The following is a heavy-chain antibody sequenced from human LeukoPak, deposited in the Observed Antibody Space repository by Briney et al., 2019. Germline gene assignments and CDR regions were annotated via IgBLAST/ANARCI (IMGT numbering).Heavy chain of an antibody. CDR1: GFSFSNYR. J-gene: IGHJ3*02. D-gene: IGHD6-6*01. CDR3: VAGGFQYTFDI. V-gene: IGHV3-21*01. CDR2: ISSNGDSI. Sequence: PGGSLRLSCAASGFSFSNYRMNWVRQAPGKGLEWVSSISSNGDSIYYGDSVKGRFTMSRDNAKNSLYLQMNSLRAEDTAVYYCVAGGFQYTFDIWGQGTRVTVSS.